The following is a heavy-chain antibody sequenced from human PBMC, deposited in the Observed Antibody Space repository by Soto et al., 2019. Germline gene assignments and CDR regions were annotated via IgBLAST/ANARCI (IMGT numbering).Heavy chain of an antibody. Sequence: QVQLVQSGAEVKKPGASVKVSCRTSGYTFTHYYIHWVRQAPGQGLEWLGIINPASGSTNYAQDCQGRVTLTMDTSTTTVYMELSGLRAADTAIFYCARDLAAGDHWGQGTLVTVSS. J-gene: IGHJ4*02. CDR1: GYTFTHYY. CDR3: ARDLAAGDH. D-gene: IGHD6-13*01. CDR2: INPASGST. V-gene: IGHV1-46*01.